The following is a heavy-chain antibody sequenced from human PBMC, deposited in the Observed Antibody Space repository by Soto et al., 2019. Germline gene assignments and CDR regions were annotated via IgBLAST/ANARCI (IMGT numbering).Heavy chain of an antibody. D-gene: IGHD2-21*02. J-gene: IGHJ4*02. CDR3: ARVCGGNFRFDY. V-gene: IGHV3-33*01. CDR2: IXXDXXXX. Sequence: PGGSQRLSCAGSGFTLSSNGIHWVCQAPGEGLXWVXGIXXDXXXXXYXXHVKGRYTISRYNSKTPLSLQTNSLRGEDIFVYDCARVCGGNFRFDYWVQGSL. CDR1: GFTLSSNG.